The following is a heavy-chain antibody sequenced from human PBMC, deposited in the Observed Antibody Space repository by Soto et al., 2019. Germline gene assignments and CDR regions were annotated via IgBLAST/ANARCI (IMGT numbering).Heavy chain of an antibody. Sequence: LSLTCAVSGGSISSINWWNWVRQAPGKGLEWIGEAFHTGGTNYNPSLKSRLTMSIDKSKNSFSLSLSSVTVADTAVYYCARKEYGSGHFEFWGQGIQVTVSS. CDR2: AFHTGGT. CDR3: ARKEYGSGHFEF. CDR1: GGSISSINW. J-gene: IGHJ4*02. V-gene: IGHV4-4*02. D-gene: IGHD3-10*01.